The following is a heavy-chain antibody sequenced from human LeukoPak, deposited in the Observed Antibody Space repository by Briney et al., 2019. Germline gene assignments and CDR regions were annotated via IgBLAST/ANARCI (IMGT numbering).Heavy chain of an antibody. J-gene: IGHJ4*02. V-gene: IGHV4-30-2*01. CDR1: GGSISSGGYY. D-gene: IGHD3-22*01. Sequence: PSETLSLTCTVSGGSISSGGYYWSWIRQPPGKGLEWIGYIYHSGSTYYNPSLKSRVIISVDRSKNQFSLKLSSVTAADTAVYYCARSGDTDYYDSSGNNFDYWGQGTLVTVSS. CDR3: ARSGDTDYYDSSGNNFDY. CDR2: IYHSGST.